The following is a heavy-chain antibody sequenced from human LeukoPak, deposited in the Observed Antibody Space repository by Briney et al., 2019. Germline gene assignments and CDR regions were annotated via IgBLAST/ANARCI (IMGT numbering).Heavy chain of an antibody. V-gene: IGHV3-49*03. CDR3: TRDPYYDSSGYFFDY. Sequence: GGSLRLSCTASGFTFGDYAMSWFRQAPGKGLELVGFIRSKAYGGTTEYAASVKGRFTISRDDSKSIAYLQMNSLKTEDTAVYYCTRDPYYDSSGYFFDYWGQGTLVIVSS. CDR1: GFTFGDYA. D-gene: IGHD3-22*01. CDR2: IRSKAYGGTT. J-gene: IGHJ4*02.